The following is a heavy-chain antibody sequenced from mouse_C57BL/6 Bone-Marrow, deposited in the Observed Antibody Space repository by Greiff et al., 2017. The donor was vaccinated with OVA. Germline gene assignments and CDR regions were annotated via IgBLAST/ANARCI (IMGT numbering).Heavy chain of an antibody. D-gene: IGHD2-5*01. Sequence: DVKLQESGGGLVQPKGSLKLSCAASGFSFNTYAMNWVRQAPGKGLEWVARIRSKSNNYATYYADSVKDRFTISRDDSESMLYLQMNNLKTEDTAMYYCARDRYSNYVDYWGQGTSVTVSS. CDR1: GFSFNTYA. V-gene: IGHV10-1*01. J-gene: IGHJ4*01. CDR2: IRSKSNNYAT. CDR3: ARDRYSNYVDY.